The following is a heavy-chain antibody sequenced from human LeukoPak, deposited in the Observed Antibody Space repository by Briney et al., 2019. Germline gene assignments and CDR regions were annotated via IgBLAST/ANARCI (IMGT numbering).Heavy chain of an antibody. V-gene: IGHV1-2*04. J-gene: IGHJ2*01. CDR3: ARDLRARWYFDL. CDR1: GYTFTAQH. Sequence: ASVRVSCKASGYTFTAQHMHWVRQAPGQGLEWMGWINPNSGGTNYAQKFQGWVTMTRDTSISTAYMELSRLRSDDTAVYYCARDLRARWYFDLWGRGTLVTVSS. CDR2: INPNSGGT.